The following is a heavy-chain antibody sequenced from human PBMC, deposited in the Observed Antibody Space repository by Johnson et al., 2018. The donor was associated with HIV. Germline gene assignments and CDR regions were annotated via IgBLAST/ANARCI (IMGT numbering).Heavy chain of an antibody. CDR1: RFTVSSNY. Sequence: VQLVESGGGLVQPGGSLRLSCAASRFTVSSNYMSWIRQAPGKGLEWVSYISSSGSTIYYADSVKGRFTISRDNAKNSLYLQMNSLRAEDTAVYYCARGVEMATIRDVGDAFDIWGQGTMVTVSS. V-gene: IGHV3-11*04. CDR2: ISSSGSTI. CDR3: ARGVEMATIRDVGDAFDI. D-gene: IGHD5-24*01. J-gene: IGHJ3*02.